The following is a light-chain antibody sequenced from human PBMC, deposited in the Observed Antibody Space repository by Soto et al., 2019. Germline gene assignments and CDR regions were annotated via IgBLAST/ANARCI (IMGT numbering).Light chain of an antibody. Sequence: EIVMTQSPATLSVSPGERATLSCRASQSVSNNLAWYQQKPGQAPRLLIYGASTRATGIPARFSGSGSGTEFTLTISSLQYEDFAVYYCQQYNNWPPLTFGGGTKVESK. CDR2: GAS. V-gene: IGKV3-15*01. CDR1: QSVSNN. CDR3: QQYNNWPPLT. J-gene: IGKJ4*01.